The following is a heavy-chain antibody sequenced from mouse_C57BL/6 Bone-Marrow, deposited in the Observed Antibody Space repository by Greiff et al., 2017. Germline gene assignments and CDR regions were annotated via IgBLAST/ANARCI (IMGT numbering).Heavy chain of an antibody. CDR2: IHPSSGST. D-gene: IGHD2-4*01. CDR3: AIDIYYDDDDPGFFDY. J-gene: IGHJ2*01. V-gene: IGHV1-64*01. Sequence: QVHVQQPGAELVRPGASVKLSCKASGYTFTSYWMHWVKQRPGQGLEWIGMIHPSSGSTNYNEKFKSKATLTVDKSSSTAYMQLSSLTSEDSAVYYCAIDIYYDDDDPGFFDYWGQGTTLTVSS. CDR1: GYTFTSYW.